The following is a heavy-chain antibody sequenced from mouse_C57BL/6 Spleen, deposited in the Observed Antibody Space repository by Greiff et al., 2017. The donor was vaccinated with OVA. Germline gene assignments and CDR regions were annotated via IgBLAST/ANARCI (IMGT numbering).Heavy chain of an antibody. J-gene: IGHJ4*01. Sequence: VQLQQSDAELVKPGASVKISCKVSGYTFTDHTIHWMKQRPEQGLEWIGYIYPRDGSTKYNEKFKGKATLTADKSSSTAYMQLNSLTSEDSAVYFCARTIYGNYGYYYAMDYWGQGTSVTVSS. CDR1: GYTFTDHT. CDR2: IYPRDGST. D-gene: IGHD2-1*01. CDR3: ARTIYGNYGYYYAMDY. V-gene: IGHV1-78*01.